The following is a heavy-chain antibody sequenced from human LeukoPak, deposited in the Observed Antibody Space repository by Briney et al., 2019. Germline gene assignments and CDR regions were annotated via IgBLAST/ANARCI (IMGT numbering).Heavy chain of an antibody. CDR1: GGTFSSYA. J-gene: IGHJ5*02. CDR3: ARSDNSYRWFDP. Sequence: GASVKVSCKASGGTFSSYAISWVRQAPGQGLEWMGGIIPIFGTANYAQKFQGRVTITADESTSTAYMELSSLRSEDTAVYYCARSDNSYRWFDPWGQGTLVTVSS. CDR2: IIPIFGTA. D-gene: IGHD4-23*01. V-gene: IGHV1-69*13.